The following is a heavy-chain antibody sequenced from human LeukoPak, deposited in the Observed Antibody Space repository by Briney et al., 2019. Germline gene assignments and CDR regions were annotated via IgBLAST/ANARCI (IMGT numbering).Heavy chain of an antibody. Sequence: GESLKISCKGSGYSFTSYWIGWVRQMPGKGLEWKGIIYPGDSDTRYSPSFQGQVTISADKSISTAYLQWSSLKASDTAMYYCARRKAVAGTKSVWFDPWGQGTLVTVSS. CDR3: ARRKAVAGTKSVWFDP. CDR1: GYSFTSYW. J-gene: IGHJ5*02. D-gene: IGHD6-19*01. V-gene: IGHV5-51*01. CDR2: IYPGDSDT.